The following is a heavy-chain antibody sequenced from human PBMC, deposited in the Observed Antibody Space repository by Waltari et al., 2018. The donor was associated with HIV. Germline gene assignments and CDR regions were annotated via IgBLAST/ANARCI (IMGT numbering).Heavy chain of an antibody. Sequence: ESGGGSVQPGKSLRLSCLTPGVRLNAVNMNWVRQAPGKGQEWIAYISGDTKTIYYANSIKGRFFVSRDNDKNSLYLQMNNLSIADTAKYYCSREVTSSKVMNYWGQGTPVLVS. J-gene: IGHJ4*02. CDR3: SREVTSSKVMNY. CDR1: GVRLNAVN. CDR2: ISGDTKTI. V-gene: IGHV3-48*01. D-gene: IGHD2-21*02.